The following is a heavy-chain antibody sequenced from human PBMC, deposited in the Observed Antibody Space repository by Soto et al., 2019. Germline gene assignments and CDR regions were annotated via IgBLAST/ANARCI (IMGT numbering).Heavy chain of an antibody. V-gene: IGHV4-59*01. J-gene: IGHJ3*02. D-gene: IGHD3-16*02. Sequence: SETLSLTCTVSGGSISSYYWSWIRQPPGKGLEWIGYIYYSGGTNYNPSLKSRVTISVDTSKNQFSLKLSSVTAADTAVYYCARSPIMITFGGVIPDAFDIWGQGTMVTVS. CDR1: GGSISSYY. CDR2: IYYSGGT. CDR3: ARSPIMITFGGVIPDAFDI.